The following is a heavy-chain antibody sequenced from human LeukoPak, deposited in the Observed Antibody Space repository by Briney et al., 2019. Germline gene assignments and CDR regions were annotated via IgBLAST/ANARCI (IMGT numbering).Heavy chain of an antibody. V-gene: IGHV3-74*01. CDR2: LNTDGGRT. D-gene: IGHD2-2*02. Sequence: GGSLRLSCAASGPTFSNFWMHWVRQAPGKGLVWVSGLNTDGGRTVYADSVKGRFTISRDNAKNTLYLQMNSLRVEDTAVYYCARGRRDIVVVPAAIRDRKYEYYFDYWGQGTLVTVSS. CDR3: ARGRRDIVVVPAAIRDRKYEYYFDY. J-gene: IGHJ4*02. CDR1: GPTFSNFW.